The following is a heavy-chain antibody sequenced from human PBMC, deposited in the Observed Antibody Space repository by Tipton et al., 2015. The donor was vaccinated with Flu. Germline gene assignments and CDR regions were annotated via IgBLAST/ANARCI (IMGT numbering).Heavy chain of an antibody. V-gene: IGHV4-38-2*01. Sequence: TLSLTCAVSGDSIRNDYFWGWIRQPPGKGLEWFWIINRSGSTKYNPSPKSRVTISVDTSKSQFSLEMRSVTAADTAVYYCARGDFSNYVSDPKNWFDRWGQGILVTVSS. CDR3: ARGDFSNYVSDPKNWFDR. CDR2: INRSGST. D-gene: IGHD4-11*01. CDR1: GDSIRNDYF. J-gene: IGHJ5*02.